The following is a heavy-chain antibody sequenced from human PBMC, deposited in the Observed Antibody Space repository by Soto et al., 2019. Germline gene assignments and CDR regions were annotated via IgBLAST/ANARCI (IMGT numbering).Heavy chain of an antibody. V-gene: IGHV3-23*01. CDR2: ISGSGGST. CDR1: GFTFSNYA. CDR3: AKDPGPFIYCSSISCYTGGPDY. Sequence: LRLSCAASGFTFSNYAMNWVRQAPGKGLEWVSAISGSGGSTNYAESVKGRFTISRDNSKNTLFLQMNSLRAEDTAVYYCAKDPGPFIYCSSISCYTGGPDYWGQGTLVTVSS. J-gene: IGHJ4*02. D-gene: IGHD2-2*02.